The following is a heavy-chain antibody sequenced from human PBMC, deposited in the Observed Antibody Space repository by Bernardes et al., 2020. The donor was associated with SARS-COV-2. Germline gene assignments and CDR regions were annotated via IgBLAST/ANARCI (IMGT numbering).Heavy chain of an antibody. CDR1: GFTLSNSW. CDR3: ARDRGYSTHWSGGAFDI. J-gene: IGHJ3*02. Sequence: GSLSLSCVASGFTLSNSWMSWVRQAPGKGLEWVANIKQDGSEKYYVDSVKGRFAISRDNAENSLYVQMDSLKVEDTAVYYCARDRGYSTHWSGGAFDIWGQGTRVTVSS. CDR2: IKQDGSEK. D-gene: IGHD5-18*01. V-gene: IGHV3-7*01.